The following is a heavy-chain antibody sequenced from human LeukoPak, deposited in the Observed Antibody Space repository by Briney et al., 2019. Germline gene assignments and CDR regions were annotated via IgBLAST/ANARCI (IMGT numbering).Heavy chain of an antibody. CDR2: IIPILGIA. J-gene: IGHJ6*03. D-gene: IGHD2-2*01. CDR1: GGTFSSYA. V-gene: IGHV1-69*04. CDR3: ARGRKDIVVIPATKGPDYYYYYMDV. Sequence: SVKVSCKASGGTFSSYAISWVRQAPGQGLEWMGRIIPILGIANYAQKFQGRVTITADKSTSTAYMELSSLRSEDTAVYYCARGRKDIVVIPATKGPDYYYYYMDVWGKGTTVTVSS.